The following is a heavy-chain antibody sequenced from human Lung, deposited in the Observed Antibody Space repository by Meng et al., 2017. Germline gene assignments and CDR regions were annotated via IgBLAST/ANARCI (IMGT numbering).Heavy chain of an antibody. D-gene: IGHD6-13*01. CDR2: INHSGST. V-gene: IGHV4-34*01. Sequence: QVSLPQLGAGLLMASAHPARHWAVYGGSFSGYCWSWIRQPPGKGLEWIGEINHSGSTNYNPSLQSRVTISVDTSKNQFSLKLSSVTAADTAVYYCARGLSGASSWYLIRSGYFNYWGQGTLVTVSS. CDR1: GGSFSGYC. CDR3: ARGLSGASSWYLIRSGYFNY. J-gene: IGHJ4*02.